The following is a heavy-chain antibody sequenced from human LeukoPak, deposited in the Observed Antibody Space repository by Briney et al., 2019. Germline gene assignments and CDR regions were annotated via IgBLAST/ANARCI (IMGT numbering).Heavy chain of an antibody. J-gene: IGHJ4*02. CDR3: AKLTVATTPNY. CDR2: ISYDGSSK. D-gene: IGHD4-17*01. CDR1: GFTFSTYT. Sequence: PGGSLRLSCVASGFTFSTYTFHWVRQAPGKGLEWLAVISYDGSSKFYADSVKGRFTISRDNFKNTLYLQRSDLRAEDTAVYYCAKLTVATTPNYWGQGTLVTVSS. V-gene: IGHV3-30*04.